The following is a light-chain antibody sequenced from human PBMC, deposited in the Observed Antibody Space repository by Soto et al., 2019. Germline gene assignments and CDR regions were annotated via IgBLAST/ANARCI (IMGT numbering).Light chain of an antibody. Sequence: IVLTQSPGALSLSPGERATLSCRASQSVSSSYLAWYQQKPGQAPGLLIYGASSRATGIPDRFSGSGSGTDFTLTISRLEPEDFAVYYCRHYGSSTWTFGQGTKVDIK. CDR2: GAS. J-gene: IGKJ1*01. CDR1: QSVSSSY. CDR3: RHYGSSTWT. V-gene: IGKV3-20*01.